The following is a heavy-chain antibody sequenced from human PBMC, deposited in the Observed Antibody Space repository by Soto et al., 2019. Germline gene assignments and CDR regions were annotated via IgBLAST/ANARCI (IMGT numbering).Heavy chain of an antibody. CDR1: GFTFSKAW. CDR2: IRSNADGGTV. Sequence: DVQLVESGGGLVNPGGSLRLSCRTSGFTFSKAWMRWVRQAPGKGLEWVGRIRSNADGGTVEYAAPVKGRFIISRDDSTTTFYLQMNSLYTEDTGVYYCTAAGVRGVVMSGMDVWGQGTAVTVSS. J-gene: IGHJ6*02. D-gene: IGHD3-10*01. CDR3: TAAGVRGVVMSGMDV. V-gene: IGHV3-15*01.